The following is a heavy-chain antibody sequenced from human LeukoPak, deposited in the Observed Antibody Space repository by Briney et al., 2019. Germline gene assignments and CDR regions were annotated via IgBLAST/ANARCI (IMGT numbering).Heavy chain of an antibody. V-gene: IGHV4-39*01. CDR2: IHYSGST. D-gene: IGHD3-3*01. CDR3: ASLRITIFGVVKSIDY. Sequence: SETLSLTCTVSGGSISSSSYYWGWIRQPPGKGLEWIGSIHYSGSTYYNPSLKSRVTISVDTPKNQFSLKLSSVTAADTAVYYCASLRITIFGVVKSIDYWGQGTLVTVSS. CDR1: GGSISSSSYY. J-gene: IGHJ4*02.